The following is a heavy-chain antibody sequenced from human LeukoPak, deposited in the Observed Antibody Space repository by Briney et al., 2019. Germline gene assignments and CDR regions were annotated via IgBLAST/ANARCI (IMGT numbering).Heavy chain of an antibody. J-gene: IGHJ4*02. CDR2: ISYNGGVR. CDR3: LTEDTPTVFDY. V-gene: IGHV3-30*03. D-gene: IGHD5-18*01. Sequence: GSLRLSCAASGFTFSSYGMHWVRQAPGKGLEWVALISYNGGVRFYADSVKGRFTISRDNSKNTVYLQMYSLRTEDTAVYYCLTEDTPTVFDYWGQGTLVTVSS. CDR1: GFTFSSYG.